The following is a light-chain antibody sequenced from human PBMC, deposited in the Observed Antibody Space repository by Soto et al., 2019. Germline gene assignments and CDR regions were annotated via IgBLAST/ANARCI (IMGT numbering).Light chain of an antibody. CDR3: QKYNSAPWT. CDR1: QGISNY. CDR2: AAS. V-gene: IGKV1-27*01. J-gene: IGKJ1*01. Sequence: DIQMTQSPSSLSTYVGDRVTITCRASQGISNYLAWYQQKPGKVPKLLIYAASTLQSGVPSRFSGSGSGTDFTRTISSLQPEDVATYYCQKYNSAPWTFGQGTKVEIK.